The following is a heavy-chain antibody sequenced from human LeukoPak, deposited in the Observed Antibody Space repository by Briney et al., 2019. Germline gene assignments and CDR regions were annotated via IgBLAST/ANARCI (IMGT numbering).Heavy chain of an antibody. D-gene: IGHD2-2*01. J-gene: IGHJ4*02. CDR2: LRGSGGST. CDR1: GFTFNNYA. V-gene: IGHV3-23*01. Sequence: TGGSLRLSCAASGFTFNNYAMTWVRQAPGKGLEWVSALRGSGGSTFYADSVKGRFTISRDNSKNTLYLQMNSLRAEDTALYYCARGPKVPAPTYFFDYWGQGTLVTGSS. CDR3: ARGPKVPAPTYFFDY.